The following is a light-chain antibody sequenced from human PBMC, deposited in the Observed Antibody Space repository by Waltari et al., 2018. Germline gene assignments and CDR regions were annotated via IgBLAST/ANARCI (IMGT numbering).Light chain of an antibody. CDR2: EAS. CDR3: QHYAHSPYT. Sequence: EVVLTQSPDTLSLSPGERATLSCRASQSVASDYLAWYQQTPGQAPRLLFFEASKRAAGIPDRFSGSGSGTDFTLSISRLEPEDFAVYYCQHYAHSPYTFGQGTKLEI. J-gene: IGKJ2*01. CDR1: QSVASDY. V-gene: IGKV3-20*01.